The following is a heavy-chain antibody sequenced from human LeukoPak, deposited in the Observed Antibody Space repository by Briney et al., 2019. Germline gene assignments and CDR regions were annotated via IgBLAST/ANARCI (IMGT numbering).Heavy chain of an antibody. CDR2: ISGDGGST. V-gene: IGHV3-43*02. CDR3: AKDYDILTGYYLTN. J-gene: IGHJ4*02. D-gene: IGHD3-9*01. CDR1: GFTFDDYA. Sequence: GRSLRLSCAASGFTFDDYAMHWVRQAPGKGLEWVSLISGDGGSTYYADSVKGRFTISRDNSKNSLYLQMNSLRTEDTALYYCAKDYDILTGYYLTNWGQGTLVTVSS.